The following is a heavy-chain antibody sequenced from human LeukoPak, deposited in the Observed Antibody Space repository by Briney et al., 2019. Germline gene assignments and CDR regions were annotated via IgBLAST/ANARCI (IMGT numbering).Heavy chain of an antibody. J-gene: IGHJ4*02. Sequence: SETLSLTCAVYGGSFSGYYWSWIRQPPGKGLEWIGEINHSGSTNYNPSLKSRVTISVDTSKNQFSLKLSSVTAADTAVYYCARGPRHYYGSGSFADYWDQGTLVTVSS. D-gene: IGHD3-10*01. CDR2: INHSGST. CDR3: ARGPRHYYGSGSFADY. CDR1: GGSFSGYY. V-gene: IGHV4-34*01.